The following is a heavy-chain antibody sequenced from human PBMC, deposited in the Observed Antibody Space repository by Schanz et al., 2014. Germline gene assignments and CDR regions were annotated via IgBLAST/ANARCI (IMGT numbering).Heavy chain of an antibody. CDR2: IWSDGSTK. Sequence: QVQLLQFGGGVVQPGRSLRLSCAASGFTFNSYAMTWVRQAPGKGPEWVAVIWSDGSTKYYADSVKGRFTISRDNAKKTLSLQMISLRAEDTAVYYCARDGDRFYHNYYMDVWGKGTTVTVSS. V-gene: IGHV3-33*08. D-gene: IGHD4-17*01. J-gene: IGHJ6*03. CDR1: GFTFNSYA. CDR3: ARDGDRFYHNYYMDV.